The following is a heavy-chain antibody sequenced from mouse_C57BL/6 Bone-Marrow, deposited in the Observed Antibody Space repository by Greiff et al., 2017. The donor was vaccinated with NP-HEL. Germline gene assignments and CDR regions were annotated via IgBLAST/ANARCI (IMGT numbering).Heavy chain of an antibody. CDR2: ISDGGSYT. CDR1: GFTFSSYA. Sequence: DVHLVESGGGLVKPGGSLKLSCAASGFTFSSYAMSWVRQTPEKRLEWVATISDGGSYTYYPDNVKGRFTISRDNAKNNLYLQMSHLKSEDTAMYYCARPFFYEGYFDVWGTGTTVTVSS. J-gene: IGHJ1*03. D-gene: IGHD1-1*01. CDR3: ARPFFYEGYFDV. V-gene: IGHV5-4*01.